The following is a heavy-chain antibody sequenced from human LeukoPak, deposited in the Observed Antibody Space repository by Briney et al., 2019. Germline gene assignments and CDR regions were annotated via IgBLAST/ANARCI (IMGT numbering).Heavy chain of an antibody. V-gene: IGHV3-23*01. CDR2: ISGSGGST. CDR1: GFTFSSYA. Sequence: GGSLRLSCAASGFTFSSYAMSWVRQAPGKGLEWVSAISGSGGSTYYADSVKGRFTISRDNSKNTLYLQMNSLRAEDTAVYYCAKGGGYCSGGSCYLHFDYWGQGTLVTVSS. CDR3: AKGGGYCSGGSCYLHFDY. D-gene: IGHD2-15*01. J-gene: IGHJ4*02.